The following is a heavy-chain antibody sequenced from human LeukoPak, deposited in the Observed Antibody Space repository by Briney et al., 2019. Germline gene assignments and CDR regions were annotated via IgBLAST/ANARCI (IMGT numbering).Heavy chain of an antibody. Sequence: GASVKVSCKASGYTFTSYDINWVRQATGQGLEWMGWMNPNSGNTGYAQKFQGRVTMTRNTSISTAYMELSSLRAEDTAVYYCARDLYSSRWYEGAFDIWGQGTVVTVSS. CDR2: MNPNSGNT. V-gene: IGHV1-8*01. J-gene: IGHJ3*02. CDR1: GYTFTSYD. CDR3: ARDLYSSRWYEGAFDI. D-gene: IGHD6-13*01.